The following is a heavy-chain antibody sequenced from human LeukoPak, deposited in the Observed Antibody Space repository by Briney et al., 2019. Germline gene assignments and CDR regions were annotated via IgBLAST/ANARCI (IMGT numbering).Heavy chain of an antibody. CDR1: GDSISSGDYY. D-gene: IGHD2-2*01. CDR3: ARDAVVPASLLDY. CDR2: IYYSGST. Sequence: PSETLSLTCTVSGDSISSGDYYWSWIRQPPGKGLEWIGYIYYSGSTNYNPSLKSRVTISVDTSKNQFSLKLTSVTAADTAVYYCARDAVVPASLLDYWGQGTLVTVSP. J-gene: IGHJ4*02. V-gene: IGHV4-61*08.